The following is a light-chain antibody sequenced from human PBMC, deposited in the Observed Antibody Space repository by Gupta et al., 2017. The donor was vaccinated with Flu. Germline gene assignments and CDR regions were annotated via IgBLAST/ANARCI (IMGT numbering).Light chain of an antibody. CDR2: AAS. CDR3: QQSYSTPPT. V-gene: IGKV1-39*01. J-gene: IGKJ2*01. Sequence: PSSLSASVGDRVTITCRASQSISSYLNWYQQKPGKAPKLLIYAASSLQSGVPSRFSGSGSGTDFTLTISSLQPEDFATYYCQQSYSTPPTFGQGTKLEIK. CDR1: QSISSY.